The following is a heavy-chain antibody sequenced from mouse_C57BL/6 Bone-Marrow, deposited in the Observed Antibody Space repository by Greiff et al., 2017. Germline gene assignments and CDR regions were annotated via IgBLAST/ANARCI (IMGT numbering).Heavy chain of an antibody. D-gene: IGHD1-1*02. CDR1: GFNIKDYY. J-gene: IGHJ4*01. V-gene: IGHV14-2*01. CDR3: ASVVRNYYAMDY. CDR2: IDPEDGET. Sequence: EVKLMESGAELVKPGASVTLSCTASGFNIKDYYMHWVKQRTEQGLEWIGRIDPEDGETKYAPKFQGKATITADTSSNTAYLQLNSLTSKDTDVYYCASVVRNYYAMDYWGQGTSVTVSS.